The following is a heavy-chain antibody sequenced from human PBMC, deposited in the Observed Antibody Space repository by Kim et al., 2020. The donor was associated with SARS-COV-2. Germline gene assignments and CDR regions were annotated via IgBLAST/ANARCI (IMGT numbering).Heavy chain of an antibody. J-gene: IGHJ4*02. Sequence: SVKVSCKASGGTFSSYAISWVRQAPGQGLEWMGGIIPIFGTANYAQKFQGRVTITADKSTSTAYMELSSLRSEDTAVYYCARAADYYDSSGYLRFDYWGQGTLVTVSS. CDR2: IIPIFGTA. V-gene: IGHV1-69*06. CDR3: ARAADYYDSSGYLRFDY. CDR1: GGTFSSYA. D-gene: IGHD3-22*01.